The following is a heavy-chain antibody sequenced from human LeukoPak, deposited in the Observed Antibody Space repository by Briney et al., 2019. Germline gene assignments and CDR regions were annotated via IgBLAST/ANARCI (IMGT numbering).Heavy chain of an antibody. CDR2: ISGSGGNS. CDR3: DYYGY. V-gene: IGHV3-23*01. CDR1: GFTFSNAY. D-gene: IGHD4-17*01. J-gene: IGHJ4*02. Sequence: GGSLRLSCAASGFTFSNAYMSWVRQAPGKGLEWVSAISGSGGNSYYADSVKGRFTISRDNSKNTLFLQMNSLRAEDTAVYYCDYYGYWGQGTLVTVSS.